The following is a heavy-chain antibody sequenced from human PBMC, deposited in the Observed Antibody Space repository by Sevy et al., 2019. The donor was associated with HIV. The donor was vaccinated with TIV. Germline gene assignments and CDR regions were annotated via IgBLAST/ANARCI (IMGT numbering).Heavy chain of an antibody. J-gene: IGHJ4*02. Sequence: GGSLRLSCAASGFTFINYGMSWVRQAPGKGLEWVAFIRYDGSNKYYADSVKGRFTISRDNSKNTLYLQMNSLRAEDTAVYYCAKDPLTRYYFDYWGQGTLVTVSS. CDR3: AKDPLTRYYFDY. CDR1: GFTFINYG. CDR2: IRYDGSNK. V-gene: IGHV3-30*02.